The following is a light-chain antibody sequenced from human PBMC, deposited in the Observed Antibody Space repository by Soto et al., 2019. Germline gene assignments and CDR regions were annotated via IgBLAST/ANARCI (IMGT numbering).Light chain of an antibody. Sequence: EKLMTQSPSTLSVSPGERVTLSCRASQSVRSNLAWYQQKPGQAPRLLIYDASTRATDIPVRFSGSGSGTEFTLTISSLQSEDSELYYCQQYNDWLYTFGPGTKVDIK. CDR1: QSVRSN. V-gene: IGKV3D-15*01. CDR3: QQYNDWLYT. CDR2: DAS. J-gene: IGKJ2*01.